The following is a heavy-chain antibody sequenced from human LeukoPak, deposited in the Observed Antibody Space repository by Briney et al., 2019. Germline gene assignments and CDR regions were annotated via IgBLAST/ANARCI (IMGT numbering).Heavy chain of an antibody. D-gene: IGHD6-19*01. Sequence: GGSLRLSCAVSGFTFRSYAMRWVRQARGKGGEWVSLITDSCPTTYSAASVKRRFTVSSDNSKNTLYLQMNSLTAEDTAVYYCAKGSGSGWYGWLDLWGQGTLVTVSS. CDR2: ITDSCPTT. V-gene: IGHV3-23*01. CDR1: GFTFRSYA. J-gene: IGHJ5*02. CDR3: AKGSGSGWYGWLDL.